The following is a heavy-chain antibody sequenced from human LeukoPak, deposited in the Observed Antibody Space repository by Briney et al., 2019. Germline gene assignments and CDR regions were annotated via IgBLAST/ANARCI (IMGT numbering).Heavy chain of an antibody. CDR3: ARADSSSWPHYYYYGMDV. J-gene: IGHJ6*02. CDR1: GYTFTSYV. V-gene: IGHV1-3*01. D-gene: IGHD6-13*01. Sequence: ASVKVSCKASGYTFTSYVMHWVRQVPGQRLEWMGWINAGNGNTKYSQKFQDRVIITRNTSASTAYLELSSLRSEDTAVYYCARADSSSWPHYYYYGMDVWGQGTTVTVSS. CDR2: INAGNGNT.